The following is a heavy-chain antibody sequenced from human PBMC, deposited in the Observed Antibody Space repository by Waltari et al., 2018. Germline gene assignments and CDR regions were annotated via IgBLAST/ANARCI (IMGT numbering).Heavy chain of an antibody. Sequence: QVQLQESGPGLVKPSETLSLTCTVSGGSISSYYWSWIRQPAGKGLEWIGRIYTSGSTNYNPSVKSRVTMSVDTSKNQFALKLSSVTAADTAVYYCARDSPAYCGGDCLQDAFDIWGQGTMVIVSS. J-gene: IGHJ3*02. CDR1: GGSISSYY. CDR2: IYTSGST. D-gene: IGHD2-21*01. CDR3: ARDSPAYCGGDCLQDAFDI. V-gene: IGHV4-4*07.